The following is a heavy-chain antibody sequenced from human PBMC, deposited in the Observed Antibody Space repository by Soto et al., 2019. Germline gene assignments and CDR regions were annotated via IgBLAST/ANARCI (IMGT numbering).Heavy chain of an antibody. CDR3: AKHLSTTVTPFDY. CDR2: ISGSGGST. Sequence: GGSLRLSCEASGFTISDYYMSWVRQAPGKGLEWVSAISGSGGSTYYADSVKGRFTISRDNSKNTLYLQMNSLRAEDTAVYYCAKHLSTTVTPFDYWGQGTLVTVSS. V-gene: IGHV3-23*01. J-gene: IGHJ4*02. D-gene: IGHD4-17*01. CDR1: GFTISDYY.